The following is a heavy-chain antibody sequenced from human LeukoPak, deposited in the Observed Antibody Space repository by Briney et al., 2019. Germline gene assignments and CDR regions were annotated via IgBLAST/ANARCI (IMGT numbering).Heavy chain of an antibody. D-gene: IGHD2-2*01. J-gene: IGHJ4*02. CDR2: ISSSSSYI. Sequence: PGGSLRLSCAASGFTFSSYSMNWVRQAPGKGLEWVSCISSSSSYIYYADSVKGRFTISRDNAKNSLYLQMNSLRAEDTAVYYCARDGGYCSSTSCYYGIDYWGQRTLVTVFS. V-gene: IGHV3-21*01. CDR1: GFTFSSYS. CDR3: ARDGGYCSSTSCYYGIDY.